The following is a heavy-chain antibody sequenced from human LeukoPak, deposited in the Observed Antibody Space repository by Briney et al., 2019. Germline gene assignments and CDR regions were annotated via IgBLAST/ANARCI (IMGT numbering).Heavy chain of an antibody. CDR2: IFGSGGGI. V-gene: IGHV3-23*01. D-gene: IGHD6-13*01. J-gene: IGHJ4*02. CDR3: AKDRLPDGRWSLDY. CDR1: GFPFSTYA. Sequence: TGGSLRLSCAASGFPFSTYAMNWVRQAPGKGLEWVSGIFGSGGGIQYADSVKGRFTISRDNSKNILYLQMNSLRAEDTALYYCAKDRLPDGRWSLDYWGQGTLVTVSS.